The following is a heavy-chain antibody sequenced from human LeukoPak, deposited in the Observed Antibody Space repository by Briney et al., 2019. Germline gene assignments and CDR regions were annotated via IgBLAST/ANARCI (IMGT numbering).Heavy chain of an antibody. D-gene: IGHD2-21*02. J-gene: IGHJ4*02. CDR2: ISYDGSNK. CDR1: RFTFSSYG. Sequence: GGSLRLSCAPSRFTFSSYGMHWVRQAPRRGLACVAVISYDGSNKYYADSVKGRFTISRDNSKNTLYLQMNSLRAEDTAVYYCAKGSPPPIVVVTAHNYYFDYWGQGTLVTVSS. CDR3: AKGSPPPIVVVTAHNYYFDY. V-gene: IGHV3-30*18.